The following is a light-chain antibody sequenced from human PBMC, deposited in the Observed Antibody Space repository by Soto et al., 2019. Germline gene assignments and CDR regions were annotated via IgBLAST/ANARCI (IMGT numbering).Light chain of an antibody. Sequence: DIQMAQSPSTLSASVGDRVINTFRASQSISSWLAWYQQKPGKAPNLLIYDASSLESGVPSRFSGSGSGTEFTLTISSLQPDDFATYYCQQYQSSWTFGQGTKVDIK. CDR2: DAS. CDR3: QQYQSSWT. CDR1: QSISSW. V-gene: IGKV1-5*01. J-gene: IGKJ1*01.